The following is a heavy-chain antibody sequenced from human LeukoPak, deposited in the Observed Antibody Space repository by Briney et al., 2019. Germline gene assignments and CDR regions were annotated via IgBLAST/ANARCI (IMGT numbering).Heavy chain of an antibody. CDR3: ARVFGYYGSSDY. V-gene: IGHV3-21*01. CDR2: ISSSSSYI. Sequence: PGGSLRLSCAAFGFTFSSYSMNWVRQAPGKGLEWVSSISSSSSYIYYADSVKGRFTISRDNAKNSLYLQMNSLRAEDTAVYYCARVFGYYGSSDYWGQGTLVTVSS. J-gene: IGHJ4*02. D-gene: IGHD3-22*01. CDR1: GFTFSSYS.